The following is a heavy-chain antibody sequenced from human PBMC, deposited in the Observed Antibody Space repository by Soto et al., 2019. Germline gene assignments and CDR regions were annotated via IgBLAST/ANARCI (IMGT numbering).Heavy chain of an antibody. J-gene: IGHJ4*02. CDR2: IFPRFDLP. Sequence: QVQLVHSGPETKKPGSAVKVPCKASGGTCNTYAMHWVRQVPGQGLEWMGGIFPRFDLPRYAQKFHGRVTITLEDSSASAYMYLGSLRFGDTAVDYSERRVGSGGVIGGVDDLCEGALV. D-gene: IGHD3-16*01. V-gene: IGHV1-69*01. CDR3: ERRVGSGGVIGGVDD. CDR1: GGTCNTYA.